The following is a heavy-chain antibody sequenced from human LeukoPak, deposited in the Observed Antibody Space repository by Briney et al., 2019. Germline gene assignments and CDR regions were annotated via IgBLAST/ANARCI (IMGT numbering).Heavy chain of an antibody. D-gene: IGHD3-22*01. CDR3: GRPNPDSSGYYGSFDP. V-gene: IGHV4-39*01. CDR2: IYHSETT. Sequence: PSETLSLTCTVSGGSISSSSDYWGWVRLPPGKGLEWIGSIYHSETTYYNPSLKSRVIISVDASKNQFSLKLNSVTAADTAVYYCGRPNPDSSGYYGSFDPWGQGILVTVSS. J-gene: IGHJ5*02. CDR1: GGSISSSSDY.